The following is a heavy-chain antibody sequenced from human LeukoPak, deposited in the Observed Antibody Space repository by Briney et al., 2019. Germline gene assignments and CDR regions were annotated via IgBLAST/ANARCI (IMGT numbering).Heavy chain of an antibody. CDR1: GFTVSSNY. Sequence: GGSLRLSCAASGFTVSSNYMSWVRQAPGKGLEWVSVIYSGGSTYYADSVKGRFTISRDNAKNSLCLQMNSLRAEDTAVYYCARDRIDYGDYGGDFDYWGQGTLVTVSS. J-gene: IGHJ4*02. D-gene: IGHD4-17*01. CDR3: ARDRIDYGDYGGDFDY. V-gene: IGHV3-66*01. CDR2: IYSGGST.